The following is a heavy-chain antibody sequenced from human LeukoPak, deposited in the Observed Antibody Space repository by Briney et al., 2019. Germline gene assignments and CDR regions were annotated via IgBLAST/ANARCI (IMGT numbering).Heavy chain of an antibody. CDR3: ASSIGLRSLSLGFDP. V-gene: IGHV1-18*01. Sequence: ASVKVSCKASGYTFTSYGISWVRQAPGQGLEWMGWISACNGNTNYAQKLQGRVTMTTDTSTSTAYMELRSLRSDDTAVYYCASSIGLRSLSLGFDPWGQGTLVTVSS. CDR1: GYTFTSYG. CDR2: ISACNGNT. J-gene: IGHJ5*02.